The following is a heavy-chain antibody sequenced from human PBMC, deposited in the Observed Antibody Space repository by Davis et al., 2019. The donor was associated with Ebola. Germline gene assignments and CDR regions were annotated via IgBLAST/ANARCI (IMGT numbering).Heavy chain of an antibody. CDR1: VITFSSYA. Sequence: GESLKISCTDSVITFSSYAMTWVRQAPGKGLEWVSAISGSGGSTYYADSVKGRFTISRDNSKKTLYLQMNSLRAEDTAVYYCARGGLYYYGSGDPGGMDVWGQGTTVTVSS. CDR3: ARGGLYYYGSGDPGGMDV. D-gene: IGHD3-10*01. V-gene: IGHV3-23*01. J-gene: IGHJ6*02. CDR2: ISGSGGST.